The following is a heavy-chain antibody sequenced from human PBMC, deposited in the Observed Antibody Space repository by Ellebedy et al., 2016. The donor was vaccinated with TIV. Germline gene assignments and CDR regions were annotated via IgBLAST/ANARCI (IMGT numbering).Heavy chain of an antibody. CDR1: GFTFSSYA. V-gene: IGHV3-23*01. CDR2: ISGSGGNT. J-gene: IGHJ4*02. CDR3: ARDLQHGYNPPY. Sequence: GESLKISCAASGFTFSSYAMSWVRQAPGKGLEWVSAISGSGGNTFYADSVKGRFTISRDNSKNTLYLQMNSLRAEDTAVYYCARDLQHGYNPPYWGQGTLVTVSS. D-gene: IGHD5-24*01.